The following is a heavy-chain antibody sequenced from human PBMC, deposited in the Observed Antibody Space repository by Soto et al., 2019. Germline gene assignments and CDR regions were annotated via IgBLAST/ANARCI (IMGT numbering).Heavy chain of an antibody. J-gene: IGHJ4*02. CDR3: ARNRGSSKPYYLDS. Sequence: QVQLQESGPGLVKPSQTLSLTCTVSGASVSSAGIYWSWIRQHPEKGLEWIGYVFYTGITYYTPSLKSRVTISVDTSKNQFYLNLTSVTAADTAVYYCARNRGSSKPYYLDSWGQGTLVTVSS. V-gene: IGHV4-31*03. CDR2: VFYTGIT. D-gene: IGHD1-26*01. CDR1: GASVSSAGIY.